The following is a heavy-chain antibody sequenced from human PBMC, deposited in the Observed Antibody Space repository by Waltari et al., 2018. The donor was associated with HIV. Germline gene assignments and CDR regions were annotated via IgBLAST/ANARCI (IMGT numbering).Heavy chain of an antibody. V-gene: IGHV5-51*01. CDR1: GYNFPPSW. D-gene: IGHD1-1*01. Sequence: EVQLVQSGAEVKKPGESLKISCKGSGYNFPPSWFGWVRQMPGKGREWMGIIYPADSDTRYSPSFQGQVTISADKSISTAYLQWSSLKASDTAMYYCARLSGTWNNFSYMDVWGKGTTVTVSS. J-gene: IGHJ6*03. CDR3: ARLSGTWNNFSYMDV. CDR2: IYPADSDT.